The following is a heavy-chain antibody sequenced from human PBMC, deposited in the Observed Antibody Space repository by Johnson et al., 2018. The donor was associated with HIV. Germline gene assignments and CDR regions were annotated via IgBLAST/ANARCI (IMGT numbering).Heavy chain of an antibody. CDR2: ISYDGSNK. CDR3: QKHNFGNYVSRALDI. J-gene: IGHJ3*02. V-gene: IGHV3-30*14. D-gene: IGHD4-17*01. CDR1: GFTFSSYA. Sequence: QMLLVESGGVVVQTGGSLRLSCAASGFTFSSYAMHWVRQAPGKGLEWVAVISYDGSNKYYADSVKGRFTISRDNSKNTLYLQMNSLRGDDTAIYYCQKHNFGNYVSRALDIWGQGTMVTVSS.